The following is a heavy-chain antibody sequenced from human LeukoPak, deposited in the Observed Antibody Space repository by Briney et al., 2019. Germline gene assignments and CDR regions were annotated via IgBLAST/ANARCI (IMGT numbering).Heavy chain of an antibody. CDR2: ISYDGSNK. CDR3: ARDRALPRPPMRTTYYFDY. Sequence: PGGSLRLSCAASGFTFSRYALHWVRQAPGKGLEWVAVISYDGSNKYYADSVKGRFTISRDNSKNTLYLQMNSLRAEDTAVYYCARDRALPRPPMRTTYYFDYWGQGTLVTVSS. J-gene: IGHJ4*02. D-gene: IGHD3-22*01. CDR1: GFTFSRYA. V-gene: IGHV3-30*04.